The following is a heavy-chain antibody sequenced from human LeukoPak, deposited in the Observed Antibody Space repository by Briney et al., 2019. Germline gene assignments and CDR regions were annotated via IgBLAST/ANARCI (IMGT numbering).Heavy chain of an antibody. Sequence: GGSLRLSCAASGFNFSTYWMTWVRQAPGKGLEWVAFIRYGGTIKYYADSVKGRFTISRDNSKNTLYVQMNSPRAEDTAVYFCARAPDSSGYFYELDYWGQGTLVTVSS. CDR1: GFNFSTYW. J-gene: IGHJ4*02. D-gene: IGHD3-22*01. CDR2: IRYGGTIK. CDR3: ARAPDSSGYFYELDY. V-gene: IGHV3-30*02.